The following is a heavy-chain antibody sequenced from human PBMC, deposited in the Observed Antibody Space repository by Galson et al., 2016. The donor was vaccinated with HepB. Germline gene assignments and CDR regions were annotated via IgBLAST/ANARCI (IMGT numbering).Heavy chain of an antibody. Sequence: ETLSLTCSVSGGSIGSHYWSWIRQPPGKGLEWIGFVYDSGSPKYNPSLKSRVTISVDTSKNQFSLRLISVTAADTAVYYCARQNLNYVGWFDPWGQGTLVTVSS. J-gene: IGHJ5*02. V-gene: IGHV4-59*11. CDR3: ARQNLNYVGWFDP. D-gene: IGHD1-7*01. CDR1: GGSIGSHY. CDR2: VYDSGSP.